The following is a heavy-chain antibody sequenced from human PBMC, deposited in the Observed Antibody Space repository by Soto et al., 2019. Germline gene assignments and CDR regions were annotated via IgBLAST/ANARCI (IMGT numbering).Heavy chain of an antibody. CDR2: IYYSGST. D-gene: IGHD6-13*01. CDR3: ASRHGSPYFDY. V-gene: IGHV4-59*08. CDR1: GGSISSYY. J-gene: IGHJ4*02. Sequence: PSETLSLTCTVSGGSISSYYWSWIRQPPGKGLEWIGYIYYSGSTYYNPSLKSRVTISVDTSKNQFSLKLNSVTAADTAVYYCASRHGSPYFDYWGQGTLVTVSS.